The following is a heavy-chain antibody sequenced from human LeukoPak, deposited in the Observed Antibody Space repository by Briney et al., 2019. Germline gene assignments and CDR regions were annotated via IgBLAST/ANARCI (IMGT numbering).Heavy chain of an antibody. CDR2: TYYRSKWYN. J-gene: IGHJ4*02. Sequence: SQTLSLTCAISGDSVSNYTTAWNWIRQSPSRGLEWLGRTYYRSKWYNEYAVSVKSRITIDPDTSKNQFSLQLSSVTPEDTAVYYCARLLAYNSGGEAFDHWGQGTLVTVSS. CDR3: ARLLAYNSGGEAFDH. CDR1: GDSVSNYTTA. D-gene: IGHD1-20*01. V-gene: IGHV6-1*01.